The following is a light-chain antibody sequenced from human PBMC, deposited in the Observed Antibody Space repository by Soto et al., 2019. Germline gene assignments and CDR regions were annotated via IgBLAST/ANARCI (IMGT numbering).Light chain of an antibody. Sequence: DIGMTEYPSSLSSSVGDIFTISGRSSQSIGIWFAWYQQKPGKAPKLLIYAASSLQSGVPSRFSGSGSGTDFTLTISSLQPEDFATYYCQQIYSTPPITFGQGTKVDIK. CDR1: QSIGIW. CDR2: AAS. V-gene: IGKV1-39*01. CDR3: QQIYSTPPIT. J-gene: IGKJ1*01.